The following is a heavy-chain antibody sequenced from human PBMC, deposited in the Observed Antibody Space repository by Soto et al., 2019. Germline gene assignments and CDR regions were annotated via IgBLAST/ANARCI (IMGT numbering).Heavy chain of an antibody. CDR3: ALIRGTGRGSYYASARPDAFDI. CDR1: GFTFSSYA. V-gene: IGHV3-23*01. CDR2: ISGSGGST. J-gene: IGHJ3*02. D-gene: IGHD1-26*01. Sequence: GGSLRLSCAASGFTFSSYAMSWVRQAPGKGLEWVSAISGSGGSTYYADSVKGRFTTSRDNSKNTLYLQMNSLRAEDTAVYYCALIRGTGRGSYYASARPDAFDIWGQGTMVTVSS.